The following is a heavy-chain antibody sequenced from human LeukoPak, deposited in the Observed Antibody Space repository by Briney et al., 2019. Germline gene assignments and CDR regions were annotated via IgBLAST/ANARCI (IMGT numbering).Heavy chain of an antibody. CDR2: ILYDGTNK. CDR1: AFTFNNNG. V-gene: IGHV3-30*18. J-gene: IGHJ4*02. D-gene: IGHD2-2*02. CDR3: AKDRGYCSSASCYKPADY. Sequence: GGALRLSCVASAFTFNNNGMHWVRQAPGKGLEGVAGILYDGTNKNYADSVKGRFTISRDNSKNTLHLQMNSLRAEDTAVYYCAKDRGYCSSASCYKPADYWGQGTLLTVSS.